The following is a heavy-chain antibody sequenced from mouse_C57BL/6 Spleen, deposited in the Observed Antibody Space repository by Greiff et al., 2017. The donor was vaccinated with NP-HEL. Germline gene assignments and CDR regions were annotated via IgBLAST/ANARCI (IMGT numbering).Heavy chain of an antibody. CDR2: ISDGGSYT. Sequence: EVKLMESGGGLVKPGGSLKLSCAASGFTFSSYAMSWVRQTPEKRLEWVATISDGGSYTYYPDNVKGRFTISRDNSKNNLYLQMSHLKSEDTAKYYCAREEEQERQWYFDYWGQGTTLTVSS. CDR1: GFTFSSYA. J-gene: IGHJ2*01. CDR3: AREEEQERQWYFDY. V-gene: IGHV5-4*01. D-gene: IGHD1-3*01.